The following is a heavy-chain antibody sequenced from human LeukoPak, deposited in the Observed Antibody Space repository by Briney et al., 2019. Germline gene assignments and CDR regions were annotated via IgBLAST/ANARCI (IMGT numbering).Heavy chain of an antibody. Sequence: PGRFLRLSCAASGFTLSSYAMHWVRQAPGKGLEWVAVISYDGSNKYYADSVKGRFTISRDNSKNTLYLQMNSLRAEDTAVYYCARAAMVYIDYWGQGTLVTVSS. D-gene: IGHD5-18*01. CDR1: GFTLSSYA. CDR2: ISYDGSNK. CDR3: ARAAMVYIDY. J-gene: IGHJ4*02. V-gene: IGHV3-30*04.